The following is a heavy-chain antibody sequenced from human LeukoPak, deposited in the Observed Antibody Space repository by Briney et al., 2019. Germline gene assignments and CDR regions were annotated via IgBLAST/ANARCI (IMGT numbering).Heavy chain of an antibody. D-gene: IGHD3-9*01. Sequence: SETLSLTCAVYGGSFSGYYWSWIRQPPGKGLEWIGEINHSGSTNYNPSLKSRVTISVDTSKNQSSLKLSSVTAADTAVYYCARGVVRYFDWLLSTHPYYFDYWGQGTLVTVSS. CDR3: ARGVVRYFDWLLSTHPYYFDY. J-gene: IGHJ4*02. CDR2: INHSGST. CDR1: GGSFSGYY. V-gene: IGHV4-34*01.